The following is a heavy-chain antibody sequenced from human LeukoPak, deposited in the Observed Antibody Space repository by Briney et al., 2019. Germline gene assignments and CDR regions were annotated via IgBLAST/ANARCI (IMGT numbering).Heavy chain of an antibody. V-gene: IGHV3-23*01. J-gene: IGHJ6*03. CDR3: AKMEGQRLYDYCMDV. Sequence: GGSLRLSCAASGFALSNFAMSWVRQAPGKGLEWVSAMSGSGYYTYYVESVKGRFTISRDNSKNTLYLHMNSLRADDTAVYYCAKMEGQRLYDYCMDVWGRGTTVTVSS. CDR1: GFALSNFA. D-gene: IGHD3-3*01. CDR2: MSGSGYYT.